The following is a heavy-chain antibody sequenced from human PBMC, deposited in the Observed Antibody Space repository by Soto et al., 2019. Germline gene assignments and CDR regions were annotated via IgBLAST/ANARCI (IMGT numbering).Heavy chain of an antibody. V-gene: IGHV1-2*02. CDR3: ARHHGTVPTTDDQPPRNYYYGMDV. CDR1: GYTFTGYY. CDR2: INPNSGGT. Sequence: GASVKVSCKASGYTFTGYYMHWVRQAPGQGLEWMGWINPNSGGTNYAQKFQGSVTMTRDTSISTAYMELSRLRSDDTAVYYCARHHGTVPTTDDQPPRNYYYGMDVWGQGSTVTVPS. D-gene: IGHD1-1*01. J-gene: IGHJ6*02.